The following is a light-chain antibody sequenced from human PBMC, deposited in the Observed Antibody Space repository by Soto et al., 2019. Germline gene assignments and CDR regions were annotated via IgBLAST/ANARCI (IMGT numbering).Light chain of an antibody. V-gene: IGLV2-23*02. Sequence: QTVVTQPASVSGSPGQSITISCTGTSSDVGSYNLVSWYQQHPGKAPKLMIYEVSKRPSGVSNRFSGSKSGNTASLTISGLRAEDEADYYCCSYAGSSTLGVFGTGTKLTVL. CDR1: SSDVGSYNL. CDR3: CSYAGSSTLGV. CDR2: EVS. J-gene: IGLJ1*01.